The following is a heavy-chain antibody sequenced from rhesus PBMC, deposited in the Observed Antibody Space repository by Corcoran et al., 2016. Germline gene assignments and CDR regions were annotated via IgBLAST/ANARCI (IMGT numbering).Heavy chain of an antibody. D-gene: IGHD6S26*01. J-gene: IGHJ2*01. Sequence: QVQLQESGPGLVKPSETLSLTCAVYGGSISDYYYWSWIRQPPGKGRGWIGQIYGGSGSTYYNPSLKSRVTVSKDTSKNQFSLKLSSVTAADTAVYYCARGYSSGWSAQEYFDIWGPGTPITISS. CDR2: IYGGSGST. V-gene: IGHV4S7*01. CDR3: ARGYSSGWSAQEYFDI. CDR1: GGSISDYYY.